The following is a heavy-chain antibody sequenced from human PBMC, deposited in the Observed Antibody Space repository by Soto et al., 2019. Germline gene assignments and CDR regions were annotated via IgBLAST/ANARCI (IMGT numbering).Heavy chain of an antibody. J-gene: IGHJ4*02. CDR1: GFTFSSYA. Sequence: QVQLVESGGGVVQPGRSLRLSCAASGFTFSSYAMHWVRQAPGKGLEWVAFISLDGSNKYYADSVKGRFTISRDNSKNTLYLQMNSLSAEDTAVYYCASDAVPSCFDYWGQGTLVTVSS. CDR3: ASDAVPSCFDY. V-gene: IGHV3-30*04. CDR2: ISLDGSNK.